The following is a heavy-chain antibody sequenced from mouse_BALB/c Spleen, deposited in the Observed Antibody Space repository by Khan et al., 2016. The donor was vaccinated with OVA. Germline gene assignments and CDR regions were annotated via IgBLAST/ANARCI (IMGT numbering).Heavy chain of an antibody. V-gene: IGHV2-2*01. J-gene: IGHJ3*01. CDR3: ARNSYRYDFTY. Sequence: QVQLQQPGPGLVQPSQSLSITCTVSGFSLSTYGIHWVRQSPGKGLEWLGLIWSDGRTDYNVPFISRLSITKDSSKNQVFFKMNSLQPDDTAIYYCARNSYRYDFTYWGQGTLVTVSA. CDR2: IWSDGRT. CDR1: GFSLSTYG. D-gene: IGHD2-12*01.